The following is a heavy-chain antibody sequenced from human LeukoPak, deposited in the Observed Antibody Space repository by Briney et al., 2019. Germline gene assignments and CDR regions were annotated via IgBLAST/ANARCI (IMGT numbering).Heavy chain of an antibody. CDR1: GGTFSSYA. V-gene: IGHV1-69*05. D-gene: IGHD3-22*01. CDR3: ARESFQYYYDSSGYYTPYYFDY. CDR2: VIPIFGTA. J-gene: IGHJ4*02. Sequence: GASVKVSCKASGGTFSSYAISWVRQAPGQGLELMGGVIPIFGTANYAQKFQGRVTITTDESTSTAYMELSSLRSEDTAVYYCARESFQYYYDSSGYYTPYYFDYWGQGTLVTVSS.